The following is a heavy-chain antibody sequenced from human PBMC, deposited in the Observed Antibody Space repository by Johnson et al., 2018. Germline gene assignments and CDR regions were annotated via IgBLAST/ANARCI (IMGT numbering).Heavy chain of an antibody. CDR1: GFTFSGSA. CDR3: AGSGTTSYYYDYMDV. D-gene: IGHD1-1*01. V-gene: IGHV3-73*01. Sequence: EVQLLESGGGLVQPGGSLKLSCAASGFTFSGSAMHWVRQASGKGLEWVGRIRSQANRYATAYAASVKGGFTISRDDSKNTAYLQMNSLKTEDTAVYYCAGSGTTSYYYDYMDVWGKGTTVTVSS. CDR2: IRSQANRYAT. J-gene: IGHJ6*03.